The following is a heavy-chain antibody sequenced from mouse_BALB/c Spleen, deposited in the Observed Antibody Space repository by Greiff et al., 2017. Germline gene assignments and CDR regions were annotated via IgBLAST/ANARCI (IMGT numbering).Heavy chain of an antibody. CDR2: ISCGSSTI. D-gene: IGHD2-12*01. CDR1: GFTFSSFG. CDR3: ARSAYDRVYWYFDV. V-gene: IGHV5-17*02. Sequence: EVQRVESGGGLVQPGGSRKLSCAASGFTFSSFGMHWVRQAPEKGLEWVAYISCGSSTIYYADTVKGRFTISRDNPKNTLFLQMTSLRSEDTAMYYCARSAYDRVYWYFDVWGAGTTVTVSS. J-gene: IGHJ1*01.